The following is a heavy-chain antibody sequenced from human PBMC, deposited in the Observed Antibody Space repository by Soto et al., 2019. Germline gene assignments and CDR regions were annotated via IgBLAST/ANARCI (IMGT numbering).Heavy chain of an antibody. D-gene: IGHD3-22*01. V-gene: IGHV3-33*01. CDR1: GFTFTSYG. CDR3: ARGLLFYYDSSGRGNYFEY. Sequence: GSLRLSCAASGFTFTSYGMHWVRQAPGKGLEWVSLISYDGGNKYYADSVKGRFTISRDNSKNTLYLQMNSLRAEDTAVYYCARGLLFYYDSSGRGNYFEYWGQGTPVTVSS. CDR2: ISYDGGNK. J-gene: IGHJ4*02.